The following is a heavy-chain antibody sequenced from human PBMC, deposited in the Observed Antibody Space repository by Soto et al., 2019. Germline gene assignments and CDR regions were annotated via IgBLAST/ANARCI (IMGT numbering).Heavy chain of an antibody. CDR2: IYYSGST. D-gene: IGHD3-10*01. J-gene: IGHJ6*02. Sequence: SETLSLTCTVSGGSVSSGDYFWSWLRQSPGQRLEWIAYIYYSGSTNYNPSLRSRATIYVDTSKSQVSLTLTSMTAADAALYFCPRSPNYYYYVLVVWGQGTAVTVS. CDR1: GGSVSSGDYF. V-gene: IGHV4-61*08. CDR3: PRSPNYYYYVLVV.